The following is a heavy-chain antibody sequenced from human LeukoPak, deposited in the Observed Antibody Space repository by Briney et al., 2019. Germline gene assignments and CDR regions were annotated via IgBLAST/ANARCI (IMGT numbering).Heavy chain of an antibody. CDR2: ISYDGSNK. J-gene: IGHJ4*02. CDR3: AKAPPYKKYFDY. V-gene: IGHV3-30-3*01. CDR1: GFTFSSYA. Sequence: GGSLRLSCAASGFTFSSYAMHWVRQAPGKGLEWVAVISYDGSNKYYADSVKGRFTISRDNSKNTLYLQMNSLRAEDTAVYYCAKAPPYKKYFDYWGQGTLVTVSS. D-gene: IGHD1-1*01.